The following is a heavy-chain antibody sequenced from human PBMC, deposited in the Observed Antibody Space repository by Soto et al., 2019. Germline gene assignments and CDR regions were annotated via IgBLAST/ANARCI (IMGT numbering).Heavy chain of an antibody. CDR1: GYTFTSYA. J-gene: IGHJ4*02. CDR2: INASNGNT. D-gene: IGHD6-13*01. Sequence: ASEKVSCKASGYTFTSYAMHWVRQAPGQRLEWMGWINASNGNTKYSQKFQGRVTITRDTSASTAYMELSSLRSEDTAVYYCARGLGSIAAAGNDYWGQGTLVTVSS. V-gene: IGHV1-3*01. CDR3: ARGLGSIAAAGNDY.